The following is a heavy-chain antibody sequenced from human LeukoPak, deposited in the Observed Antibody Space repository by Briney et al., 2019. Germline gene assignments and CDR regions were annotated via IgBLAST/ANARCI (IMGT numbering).Heavy chain of an antibody. J-gene: IGHJ4*02. D-gene: IGHD4-17*01. CDR2: RQSNGYT. CDR3: ARGVYGAYFDF. V-gene: IGHV4-59*01. Sequence: PSETLSLTCTVSGGSISSYYRSWLRQPPGKGLEWIAYRQSNGYTEYYPSLMSRVTISLDTSKRQLSLKLTSVTAADTAVYYCARGVYGAYFDFWGQGTLVTVSS. CDR1: GGSISSYY.